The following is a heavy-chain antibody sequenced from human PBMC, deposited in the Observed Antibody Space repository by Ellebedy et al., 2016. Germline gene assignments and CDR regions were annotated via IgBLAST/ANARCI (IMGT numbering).Heavy chain of an antibody. CDR1: GGSFSDNY. Sequence: SETLSLXXAVYGGSFSDNYWSWIRQSPGKGLECIDEIDQSGSTNYNPSLESRVTISRDTSKNQFSLKLNSVTAADTAIYYCARESRGVVVLPDAKYFHHYMDVWGEGTTVTVSS. CDR3: ARESRGVVVLPDAKYFHHYMDV. J-gene: IGHJ6*03. D-gene: IGHD2-2*01. V-gene: IGHV4-34*01. CDR2: IDQSGST.